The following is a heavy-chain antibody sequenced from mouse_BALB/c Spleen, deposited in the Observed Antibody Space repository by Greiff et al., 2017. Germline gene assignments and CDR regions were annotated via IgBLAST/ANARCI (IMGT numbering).Heavy chain of an antibody. CDR2: IWAGGST. V-gene: IGHV2-9*02. D-gene: IGHD2-3*01. CDR1: GFSLTSYG. Sequence: VKLQESGPGLVAPSQSLSITCTVSGFSLTSYGVHWVRQPPGKGLEWLGVIWAGGSTNYNSALMSRLSISKDNSKSQVFLKMNSLQTDDTAMYYCARDPIYDGYYEGAMDYWGQGTSVTVSS. J-gene: IGHJ4*01. CDR3: ARDPIYDGYYEGAMDY.